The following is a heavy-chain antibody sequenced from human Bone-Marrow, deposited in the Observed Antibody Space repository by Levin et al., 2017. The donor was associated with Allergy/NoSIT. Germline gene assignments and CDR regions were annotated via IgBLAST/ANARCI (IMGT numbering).Heavy chain of an antibody. CDR1: GGSISTTSHY. V-gene: IGHV4-39*07. D-gene: IGHD2-2*01. CDR3: AREGGPAANWFDP. Sequence: KASETLSLTCTVSGGSISTTSHYWGWIRQSPGKGLEWIGNIYSGGTTVYNPSLQSRAVISLDRSKNQFSLRLNSVTAADTAVYYCAREGGPAANWFDPWGQGTLVTVSS. J-gene: IGHJ5*02. CDR2: IYSGGTT.